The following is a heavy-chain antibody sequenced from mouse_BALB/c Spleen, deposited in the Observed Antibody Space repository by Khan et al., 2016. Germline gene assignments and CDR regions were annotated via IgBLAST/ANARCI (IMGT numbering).Heavy chain of an antibody. V-gene: IGHV14-3*02. J-gene: IGHJ2*01. D-gene: IGHD1-1*01. Sequence: VQLKQSGAELVKPGASVKLSCTASGFNIKDTFMHWVKQRPEQGLEWIGRIAPANGNTRYDPKFQGKATITADTSSNTAYLQLSSMTSADTAVSYGARRGPIYDYDSTYGYWGQGTTLTVSS. CDR2: IAPANGNT. CDR1: GFNIKDTF. CDR3: ARRGPIYDYDSTYGY.